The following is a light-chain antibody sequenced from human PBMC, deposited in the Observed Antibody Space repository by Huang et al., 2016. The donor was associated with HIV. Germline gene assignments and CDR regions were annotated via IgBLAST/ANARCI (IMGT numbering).Light chain of an antibody. Sequence: ENVLTQSPGTLSLSPGDRATLSCRASQSISSNYLAWYQQKPGQAPILLIYGASSRATDIPDRFSGGGSGTDFALTISRLEPEDFALYYCHQYATSPRTFGGGTKVEIK. CDR3: HQYATSPRT. CDR1: QSISSNY. J-gene: IGKJ4*01. V-gene: IGKV3-20*01. CDR2: GAS.